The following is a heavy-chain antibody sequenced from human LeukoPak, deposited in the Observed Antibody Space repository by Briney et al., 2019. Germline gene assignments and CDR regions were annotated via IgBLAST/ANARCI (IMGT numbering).Heavy chain of an antibody. V-gene: IGHV3-48*01. CDR2: INGGGSPI. D-gene: IGHD2-21*01. J-gene: IGHJ4*02. Sequence: GGSLRLSCAASGFTFSRDSMNWVRQAPGKGLEWVAYINGGGSPIYYADSVGGRFTISRDNAKSSLYLQMNSLRAEDTALYYCVRDNPRCCGVIPANIDDFWGQGTLVTVSS. CDR1: GFTFSRDS. CDR3: VRDNPRCCGVIPANIDDF.